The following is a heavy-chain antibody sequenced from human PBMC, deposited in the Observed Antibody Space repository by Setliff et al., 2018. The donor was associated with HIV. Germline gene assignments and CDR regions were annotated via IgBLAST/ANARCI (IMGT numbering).Heavy chain of an antibody. J-gene: IGHJ3*02. D-gene: IGHD6-19*01. V-gene: IGHV4-34*01. CDR1: GGSFSAYY. Sequence: SETLSLTCAVYGGSFSAYYWSWIRQPPGKGLEWIGEINHSGSTAYNPSLKSRVTVSVDTSKNQFSLKLSSVAAADTAVHFCARAEAGAFDIWGPGTMVTVSS. CDR3: ARAEAGAFDI. CDR2: INHSGST.